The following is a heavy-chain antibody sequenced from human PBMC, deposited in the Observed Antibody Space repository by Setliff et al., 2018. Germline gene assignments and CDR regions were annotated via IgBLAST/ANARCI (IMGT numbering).Heavy chain of an antibody. J-gene: IGHJ4*02. D-gene: IGHD1-1*01. V-gene: IGHV7-4-1*02. Sequence: SVKVSCKASGYTFNNYAINWVRQAPGQGLEWMGWINTDTGNPTSAQGFTGRFVFSLDTSVSTAYLQISSLKAEDTALYYCARVGTGSLLDYWGQGTLVTVSS. CDR3: ARVGTGSLLDY. CDR1: GYTFNNYA. CDR2: INTDTGNP.